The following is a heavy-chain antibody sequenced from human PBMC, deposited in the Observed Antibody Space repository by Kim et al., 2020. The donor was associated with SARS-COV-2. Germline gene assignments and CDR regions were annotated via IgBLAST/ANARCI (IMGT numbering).Heavy chain of an antibody. Sequence: GESLKISCKGSGYSFTSYWIGWVRQMPGKGLEWMGIIYPGDSDTRYSPSFQGQVTISADKSISTAYLQWSSLKASDTAMYYCARQSRLKQQLVSNWFDPWGQGTLVTVSS. CDR1: GYSFTSYW. J-gene: IGHJ5*02. V-gene: IGHV5-51*01. D-gene: IGHD6-13*01. CDR2: IYPGDSDT. CDR3: ARQSRLKQQLVSNWFDP.